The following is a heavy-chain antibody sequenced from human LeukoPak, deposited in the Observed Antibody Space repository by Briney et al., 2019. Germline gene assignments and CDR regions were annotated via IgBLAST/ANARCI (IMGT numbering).Heavy chain of an antibody. J-gene: IGHJ3*02. V-gene: IGHV3-33*08. Sequence: GGSLRLSCAASGFTFSSYAMHWVRQAPGKGLEWVAVIWYDGSNKYYADSVKGRFTISRDNSKNTLYLQMNSLRAEDTAVYYCARDHYAFDIWGQGTMVTVSS. CDR2: IWYDGSNK. CDR3: ARDHYAFDI. CDR1: GFTFSSYA.